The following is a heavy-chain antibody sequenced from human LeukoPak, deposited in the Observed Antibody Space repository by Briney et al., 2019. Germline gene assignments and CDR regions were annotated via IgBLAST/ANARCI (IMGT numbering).Heavy chain of an antibody. Sequence: GGSLRLSCAASGFIFSSCAMHWVRQAPGKGLEWVAVISYDGSNKYYADSVKGRFTISRDNSKNTLYLQMNSLRAEDTAVYYCARGRYSYGQLDYWGQGTLVTVSS. CDR2: ISYDGSNK. J-gene: IGHJ4*02. CDR1: GFIFSSCA. D-gene: IGHD5-18*01. CDR3: ARGRYSYGQLDY. V-gene: IGHV3-30-3*01.